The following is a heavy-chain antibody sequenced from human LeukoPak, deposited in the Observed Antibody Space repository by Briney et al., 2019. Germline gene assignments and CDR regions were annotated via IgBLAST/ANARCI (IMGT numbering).Heavy chain of an antibody. J-gene: IGHJ4*02. CDR2: INPNNGVT. CDR1: GYTFTVYY. V-gene: IGHV1-2*02. D-gene: IGHD3/OR15-3a*01. CDR3: ASLNGLYY. Sequence: GASVKVSCKASGYTFTVYYIHWMRQAPAQGFEWMGWINPNNGVTNYAENFQGRVTMTSDTAIATAYMELTRLRSDDTAVYYCASLNGLYYWGQGTLVTVSS.